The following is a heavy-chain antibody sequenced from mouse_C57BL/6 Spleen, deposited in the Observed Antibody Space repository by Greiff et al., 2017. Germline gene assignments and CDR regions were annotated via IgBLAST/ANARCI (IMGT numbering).Heavy chain of an antibody. V-gene: IGHV5-12*01. J-gene: IGHJ1*03. CDR2: ISNGGGST. CDR1: GFTFSDYY. D-gene: IGHD1-1*01. CDR3: ARHGGITTVVEGYFDV. Sequence: EVQRVESGGGLVQPGGSLKLSCAASGFTFSDYYMYWVRQTPEKRLEWVAYISNGGGSTYYPDTVKGRFTISRDNAKNTLYLQMSRLKSEDTAMYYCARHGGITTVVEGYFDVWGTGTTVTVSS.